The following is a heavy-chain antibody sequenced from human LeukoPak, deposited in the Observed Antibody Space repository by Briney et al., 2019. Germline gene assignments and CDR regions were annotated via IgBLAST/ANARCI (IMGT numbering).Heavy chain of an antibody. D-gene: IGHD2-2*01. V-gene: IGHV1-2*02. Sequence: ASVKVSCKASGYTFTGYCMHWVRQAPGQGLEWMGWINPNSGGTNYAQKFQGRVTMTRDTSISTAYMELSRLRSDDTAVYYCARDRGPVVPACMDVWGQGTTVTVSS. CDR3: ARDRGPVVPACMDV. CDR2: INPNSGGT. CDR1: GYTFTGYC. J-gene: IGHJ6*02.